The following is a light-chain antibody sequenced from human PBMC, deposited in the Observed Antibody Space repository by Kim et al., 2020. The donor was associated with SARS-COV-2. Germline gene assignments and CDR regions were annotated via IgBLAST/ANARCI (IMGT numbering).Light chain of an antibody. V-gene: IGKV1-5*03. J-gene: IGKJ2*01. CDR1: QSISTW. CDR2: KAS. CDR3: QQYNSYSPYT. Sequence: DIQMTQSPSTLSASVGDRVTITCRASQSISTWLAWYQQRPGKAPKLLIYKASSLQSGVPSRFSGSGSGTEFTLTISSLQPDDFATYYCQQYNSYSPYTFGQGTKLRS.